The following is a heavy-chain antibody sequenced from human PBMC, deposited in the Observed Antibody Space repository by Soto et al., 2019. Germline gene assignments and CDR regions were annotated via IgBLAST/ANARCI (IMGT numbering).Heavy chain of an antibody. CDR3: AKRGSSGWYGWFDP. D-gene: IGHD6-19*01. V-gene: IGHV2-5*01. J-gene: IGHJ5*02. CDR2: IYWNDDK. CDR1: GFSLRTSGVG. Sequence: SGPTLVNPTQTLTLTCIFSGFSLRTSGVGVGWIRQPPGKALELLGFIYWNDDKRYSPSLKSRLTITKDTSKNQVVLTMTNMDPVDTATYYCAKRGSSGWYGWFDPWGQGTLVTVSS.